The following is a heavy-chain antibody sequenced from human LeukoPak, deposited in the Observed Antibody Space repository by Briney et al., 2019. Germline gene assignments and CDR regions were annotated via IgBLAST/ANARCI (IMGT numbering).Heavy chain of an antibody. CDR3: AKDSGPSSSWYYYYYYMDV. D-gene: IGHD6-13*01. CDR1: GFTFSSYA. CDR2: ISGSGGST. Sequence: GGSLRLSCAASGFTFSSYAMSWVRQAPGKGLEWVSAISGSGGSTYYADSVKGRFTISRDNSKNTLYLQMNSLRAEDTAVYYCAKDSGPSSSWYYYYYYMDVWGKGTTVTVSS. J-gene: IGHJ6*03. V-gene: IGHV3-23*01.